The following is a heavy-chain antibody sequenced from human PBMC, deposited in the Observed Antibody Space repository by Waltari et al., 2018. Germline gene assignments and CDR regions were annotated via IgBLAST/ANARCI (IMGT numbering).Heavy chain of an antibody. CDR2: IRGDNGIP. J-gene: IGHJ5*02. CDR1: G. D-gene: IGHD3-10*01. CDR3: TREIRGEVRGAMGGEPGNWFDP. Sequence: QAQLVQSGGEMKMPGASVRVPCTPSGQGLEWMRRIRGDNGIPDYAQKSQGRVTMSTDTSTTTVYMELRSLRPDDTAVYYCTREIRGEVRGAMGGEPGNWFDPWGQGTLVTVST. V-gene: IGHV1-18*01.